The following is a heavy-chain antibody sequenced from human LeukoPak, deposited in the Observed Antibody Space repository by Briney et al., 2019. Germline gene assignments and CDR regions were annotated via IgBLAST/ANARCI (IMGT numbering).Heavy chain of an antibody. CDR2: INPNNGAT. CDR3: ASWRGYVVSWSGPFDY. Sequence: ASVKVSCKASGYTFTAYYMHWVRQAPGQGLEWMGWINPNNGATKYAQKFEGRVTLTRDTSISTAYMELSRLTSDDTAVYYCASWRGYVVSWSGPFDYWGQGTLVTVSS. CDR1: GYTFTAYY. J-gene: IGHJ4*02. V-gene: IGHV1-2*02. D-gene: IGHD3-3*01.